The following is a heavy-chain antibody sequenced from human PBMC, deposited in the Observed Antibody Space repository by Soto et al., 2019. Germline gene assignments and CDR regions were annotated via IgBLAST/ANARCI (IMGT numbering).Heavy chain of an antibody. Sequence: QVQLVQSGAEVKKPGSSVKVSCKASGGTFSSYAISWVRQAPGQGLEWMGGIIPIFGTANYAQKFQGRVTITADESMSTAYMELSSLRSEDTAVYYCARDLLGYSYGFPDYYYGMDVWGQGTTVTVSS. J-gene: IGHJ6*02. V-gene: IGHV1-69*01. CDR2: IIPIFGTA. D-gene: IGHD5-18*01. CDR3: ARDLLGYSYGFPDYYYGMDV. CDR1: GGTFSSYA.